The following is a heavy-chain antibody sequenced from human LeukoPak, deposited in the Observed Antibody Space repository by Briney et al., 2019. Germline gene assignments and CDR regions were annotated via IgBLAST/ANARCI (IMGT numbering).Heavy chain of an antibody. Sequence: ASVKVSCKASGYTFTTYSMHWVRQAPGQGLEWMGIINPSSSSTTYAQKFQGRVTMTRDMSTSTIYMELSSLRSEDTAVHYCARDRERIWRRTYFDYWGQGTLVTVSS. CDR1: GYTFTTYS. V-gene: IGHV1-46*01. CDR3: ARDRERIWRRTYFDY. D-gene: IGHD2-15*01. CDR2: INPSSSST. J-gene: IGHJ4*02.